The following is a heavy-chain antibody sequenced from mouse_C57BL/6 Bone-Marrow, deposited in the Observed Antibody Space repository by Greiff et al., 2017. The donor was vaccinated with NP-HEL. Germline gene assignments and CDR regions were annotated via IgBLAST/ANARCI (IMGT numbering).Heavy chain of an antibody. Sequence: QVQLQQSGAELARPGASVKLSCKASGYTFTSYGISWVKQRTGQGLEWIGEVYPRSGNTYYNEKFKGKATLTADKSSSTAYLELRSLTSEDSAVYFCARRVSDYYDYGGRGNALTVTS. V-gene: IGHV1-81*01. CDR1: GYTFTSYG. CDR2: VYPRSGNT. D-gene: IGHD1-3*01. J-gene: IGHJ2*01. CDR3: ARRVSDYYDY.